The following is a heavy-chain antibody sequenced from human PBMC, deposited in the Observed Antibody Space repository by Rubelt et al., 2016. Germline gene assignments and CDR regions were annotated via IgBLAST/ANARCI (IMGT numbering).Heavy chain of an antibody. J-gene: IGHJ4*02. CDR2: IIPVFGTA. Sequence: QVQLVQSGAEVKKPGSSVKVSCKASGGTFSSYAISWVRQAPGQGLEWMGGIIPVFGTANYAQKFQGRITRPPDESTSTAYMELSSLRSEDTAVYYCATTIAIRPYYFDYWGQGTLVTVSS. CDR1: GGTFSSYA. D-gene: IGHD6-6*01. CDR3: ATTIAIRPYYFDY. V-gene: IGHV1-69*01.